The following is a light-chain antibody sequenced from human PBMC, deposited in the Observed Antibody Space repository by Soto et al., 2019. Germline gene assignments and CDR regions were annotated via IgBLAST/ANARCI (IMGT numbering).Light chain of an antibody. J-gene: IGKJ1*01. Sequence: DIRMTQSPSTLSASVGDSVTITCRASQKVSPWLAWYQQKAGKAPKLLIYDVSSLKRGVPSRFSGSGSGTEFTLTISSLQSDDFATYYCQQYDSYWETFGQGTKVEFK. CDR1: QKVSPW. V-gene: IGKV1-5*01. CDR2: DVS. CDR3: QQYDSYWET.